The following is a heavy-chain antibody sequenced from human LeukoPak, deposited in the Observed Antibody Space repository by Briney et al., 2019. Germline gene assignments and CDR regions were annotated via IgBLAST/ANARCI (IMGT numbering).Heavy chain of an antibody. CDR2: ISGSGGST. J-gene: IGHJ4*02. CDR3: AKVVVRGGARGTYYFDY. Sequence: GGSLRFSCAASGFTFSSNAMSCVRQAPGKGLEWVSAISGSGGSTYYADSVKGRFTISRDNSKNTLYLQMNSLRAEDTAVYYCAKVVVRGGARGTYYFDYWGQGTLVTVSS. D-gene: IGHD3-10*01. CDR1: GFTFSSNA. V-gene: IGHV3-23*01.